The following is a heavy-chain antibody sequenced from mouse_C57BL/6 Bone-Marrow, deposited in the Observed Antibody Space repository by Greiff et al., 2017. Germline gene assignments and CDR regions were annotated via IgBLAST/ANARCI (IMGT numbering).Heavy chain of an antibody. Sequence: EVQRVESGGGLVKPGGSLKLSCAAPGFTFSDYGMHWVRQAPEKGLEWVAYISSGSSTIYYADTVKGRFTISRDNAKNTLFLQMTSLRPEDTAMYYCARQLRLPSLAYWSQGSLVTVSA. J-gene: IGHJ3*01. CDR2: ISSGSSTI. CDR1: GFTFSDYG. D-gene: IGHD3-2*02. V-gene: IGHV5-17*01. CDR3: ARQLRLPSLAY.